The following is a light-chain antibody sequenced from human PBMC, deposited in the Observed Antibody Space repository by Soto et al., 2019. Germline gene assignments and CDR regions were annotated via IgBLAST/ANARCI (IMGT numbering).Light chain of an antibody. V-gene: IGLV1-40*01. CDR3: QSYDSSLSGFYV. CDR1: SSNIGAGYD. J-gene: IGLJ1*01. CDR2: GNN. Sequence: QPVLTQPPSVSGAPGQRVTISCTGNSSNIGAGYDVHWYQQLPGTAPKLLIYGNNNRPSGVPDRFSGSKSGTSASLAITGLQAEDEADYYCQSYDSSLSGFYVFGTGTKVTVL.